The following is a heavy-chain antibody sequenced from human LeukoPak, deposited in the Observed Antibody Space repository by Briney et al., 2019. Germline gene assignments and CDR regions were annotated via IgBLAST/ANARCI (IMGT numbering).Heavy chain of an antibody. Sequence: ASVKVSCKASGYFLTDYFMHWVRQAPGQGLEWMGRIHPNSGGTNYAQKFQGRVTMTRDTSINTAYMELSTLRSDDTAVYYCARDLTNTMGKYSMDVWGQGTMVTVSS. D-gene: IGHD3-10*01. J-gene: IGHJ6*02. CDR1: GYFLTDYF. CDR3: ARDLTNTMGKYSMDV. CDR2: IHPNSGGT. V-gene: IGHV1-2*06.